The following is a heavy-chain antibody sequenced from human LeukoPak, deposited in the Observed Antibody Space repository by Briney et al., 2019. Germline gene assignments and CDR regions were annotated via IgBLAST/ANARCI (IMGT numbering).Heavy chain of an antibody. J-gene: IGHJ4*02. V-gene: IGHV3-23*01. CDR2: FSGSGDST. CDR1: GFTFSNYA. Sequence: PGGSLRLSCAASGFTFSNYAMSWVRLAPGKGLEWVSSFSGSGDSTSYADSVKGRFTISRDNSKNTLSLEMNSLGAEDTAVYYCAKDRTRYTGYVHFDYWGQGTLVTVST. D-gene: IGHD5-12*01. CDR3: AKDRTRYTGYVHFDY.